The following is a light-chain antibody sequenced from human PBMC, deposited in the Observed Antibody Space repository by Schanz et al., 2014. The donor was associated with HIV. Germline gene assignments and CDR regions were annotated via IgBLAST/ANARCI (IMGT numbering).Light chain of an antibody. Sequence: QSALTQPASVSGSPGQSITISCTGTSSDVGAYNSVSWWQQQYPGKAPKLIIYDVNNRPSGVSNRFSGSKSGNTASLTISGLQSADEADYYCAAWGDSLEGWVFGGGTKLTVL. V-gene: IGLV2-14*03. CDR3: AAWGDSLEGWV. CDR1: SSDVGAYNS. CDR2: DVN. J-gene: IGLJ3*02.